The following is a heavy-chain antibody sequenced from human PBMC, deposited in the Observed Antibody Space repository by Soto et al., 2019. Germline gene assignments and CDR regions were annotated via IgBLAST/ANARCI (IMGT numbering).Heavy chain of an antibody. Sequence: PSETLSLTCTVSGGSISSYYWSWIRQPPGKGLEWIGEINHSGSTNYNPSLKSRVTISVDTSKNQLSLKLSSVTAADTAVYYCARGPSYGDYGDFDYWGQGTLVTVS. V-gene: IGHV4-34*01. D-gene: IGHD4-17*01. CDR2: INHSGST. CDR1: GGSISSYY. CDR3: ARGPSYGDYGDFDY. J-gene: IGHJ4*02.